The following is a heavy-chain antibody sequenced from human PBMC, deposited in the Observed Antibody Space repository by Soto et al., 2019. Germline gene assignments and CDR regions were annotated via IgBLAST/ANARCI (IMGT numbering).Heavy chain of an antibody. CDR3: ARGDIIVVPSAAGHYYFMDV. Sequence: ASVKVSCKASGYTFTNYYLHWVRQAPGQGLEWMGIINPNVGSTNYAQNFQGRVTMTRDTSTSTVYMELSSLRSEDTAVFYCARGDIIVVPSAAGHYYFMDVWGEGTTVTSP. CDR2: INPNVGST. CDR1: GYTFTNYY. D-gene: IGHD2-2*01. J-gene: IGHJ6*03. V-gene: IGHV1-46*03.